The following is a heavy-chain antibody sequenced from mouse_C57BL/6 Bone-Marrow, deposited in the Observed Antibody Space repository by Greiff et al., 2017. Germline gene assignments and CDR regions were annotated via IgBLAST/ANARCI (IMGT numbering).Heavy chain of an antibody. D-gene: IGHD2-5*01. CDR1: GFNIKDDY. V-gene: IGHV1-39*01. CDR2: INPNYGTT. J-gene: IGHJ2*01. CDR3: ARDEAYYSNYVYYFDY. Sequence: VQLQQSGAELVRPGASVKLSCTASGFNIKDDYMHWVKQSNGKSLEWIGVINPNYGTTSYNQKFKGKATLTVDQSSSTAYMQLNSLTSEDSAVYYCARDEAYYSNYVYYFDYWGQGTTLTVSS.